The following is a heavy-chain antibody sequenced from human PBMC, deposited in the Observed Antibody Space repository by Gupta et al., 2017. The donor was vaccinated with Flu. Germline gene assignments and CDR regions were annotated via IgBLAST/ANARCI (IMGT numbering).Heavy chain of an antibody. D-gene: IGHD3-3*01. J-gene: IGHJ6*02. CDR2: VTGAAGKK. Sequence: SGGGLVRPGGSLRLSCKVSVFRLENNEVHWIRQTPGNGLEWLAGVTGAAGKKRYAGIVGGRATVSKDVAESSVALKLTSLTADDTGIYFWXRXAELVTXTDFAKHFHAMDVWGRGTTVIVS. CDR3: XRXAELVTXTDFAKHFHAMDV. CDR1: VFRLENNE. V-gene: IGHV3-20*01.